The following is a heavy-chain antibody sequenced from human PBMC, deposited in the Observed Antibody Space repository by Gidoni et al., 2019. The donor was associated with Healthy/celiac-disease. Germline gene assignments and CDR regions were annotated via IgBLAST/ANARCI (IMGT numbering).Heavy chain of an antibody. CDR1: GGSISSSSYY. D-gene: IGHD6-6*01. J-gene: IGHJ5*02. CDR3: ARLDISIAAHT. V-gene: IGHV4-39*01. CDR2: IYYSGST. Sequence: QLQLQESGPGLVKPSETLSLTCTVSGGSISSSSYYWGWIRQPPGKGLEWIGSIYYSGSTYYNPSLKSRVTISVDTSKNQFSLKLSSVTAADTAVYYCARLDISIAAHTWGQGTLVTVSS.